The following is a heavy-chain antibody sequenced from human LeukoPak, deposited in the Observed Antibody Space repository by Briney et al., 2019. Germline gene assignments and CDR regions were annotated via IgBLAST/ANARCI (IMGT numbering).Heavy chain of an antibody. CDR1: GYTLTELS. CDR3: ATDGSGWYGVGYNWFDP. Sequence: ASVKVSCKVSGYTLTELSMHWVRQAPGKGLEWMGGFDPEDGETIYAQKFQGRVTMTEDTSTDTAYMELSSLRSEDTAVYYCATDGSGWYGVGYNWFDPWGQGTLVTVSS. V-gene: IGHV1-24*01. CDR2: FDPEDGET. J-gene: IGHJ5*02. D-gene: IGHD6-19*01.